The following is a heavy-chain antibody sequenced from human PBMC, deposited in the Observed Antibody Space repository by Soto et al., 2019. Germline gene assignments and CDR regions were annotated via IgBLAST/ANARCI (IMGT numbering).Heavy chain of an antibody. CDR1: GGTFSSYT. Sequence: QVQLVQSGAEVKKPGSSVKVSCKASGGTFSSYTISWVRQAPGQGLEWMGRIIPILGIANYAQKFQGRVTITADKSTSTAYRGLSSLRSEDTGVYYCARGGYGDYYSYGMDVWGQGTTVTVSS. CDR2: IIPILGIA. CDR3: ARGGYGDYYSYGMDV. D-gene: IGHD4-17*01. J-gene: IGHJ6*02. V-gene: IGHV1-69*02.